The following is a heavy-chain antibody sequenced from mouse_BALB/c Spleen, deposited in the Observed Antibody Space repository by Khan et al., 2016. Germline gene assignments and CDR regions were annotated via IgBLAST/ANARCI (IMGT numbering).Heavy chain of an antibody. V-gene: IGHV14-3*02. CDR3: ARSPYEYDVGFAY. Sequence: EVQLQESGAELVKPGASVKLSCTASGFNIKDTYMHWVKQRPEQGLEWIGRIDPANGNTKYDPKFQGKATITADTSSNTAYLQLSSLTSEDTAVCYSARSPYEYDVGFAYWGQGTLVTVSA. J-gene: IGHJ3*01. CDR2: IDPANGNT. CDR1: GFNIKDTY. D-gene: IGHD2-4*01.